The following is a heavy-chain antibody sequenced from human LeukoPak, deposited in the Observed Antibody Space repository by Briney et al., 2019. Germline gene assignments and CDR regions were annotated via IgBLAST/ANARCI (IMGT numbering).Heavy chain of an antibody. J-gene: IGHJ4*01. CDR1: GGSFSGYY. Sequence: PSETLSLTCAVYGGSFSGYYWSWIRQPPGKGLEWIGEINHSGSTNYNPSLKSRVTISVDTSKSQFSLKLTSVTAADTAVYYCARDWSGPYYFDYWGQGTLVTVSS. CDR3: ARDWSGPYYFDY. D-gene: IGHD3-3*01. CDR2: INHSGST. V-gene: IGHV4-34*01.